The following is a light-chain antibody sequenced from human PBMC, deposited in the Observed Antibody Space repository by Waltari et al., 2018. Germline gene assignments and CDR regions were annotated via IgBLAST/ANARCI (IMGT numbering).Light chain of an antibody. V-gene: IGLV1-47*01. CDR1: SSNIATNY. CDR2: RDD. J-gene: IGLJ3*02. CDR3: AVWDDVLSAWV. Sequence: QSVLTQPPSASGTPGQRVTMSCSGGSSNIATNYVLWYQQLPGTAPRLLMFRDDGRPSGGPVRFSGSKSGTSASLAISGLRSEDEGGDYCAVWDDVLSAWVFGGGTKLTVL.